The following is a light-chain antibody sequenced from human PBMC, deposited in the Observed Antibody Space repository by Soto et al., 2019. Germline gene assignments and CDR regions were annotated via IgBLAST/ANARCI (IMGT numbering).Light chain of an antibody. V-gene: IGKV2-28*01. CDR3: MQDLQTPYT. CDR1: HSLLHRSGYNY. CDR2: LVS. J-gene: IGKJ2*01. Sequence: EIVMTQSPLSLPVTPGEPASISCMSSHSLLHRSGYNYLHWYLQKPGQSPQLLIYLVSTRASGVPDRFSGSGSGIDFTLKISRVEAEDVGVYYCMQDLQTPYTFGQGTQLEIK.